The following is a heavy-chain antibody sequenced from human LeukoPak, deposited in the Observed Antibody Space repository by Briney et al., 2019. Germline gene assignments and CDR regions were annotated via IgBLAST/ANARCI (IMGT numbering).Heavy chain of an antibody. CDR2: MNPNSGNT. CDR1: GYTFTSYD. Sequence: ASVKVSCKASGYTFTSYDINWVRQATGQGLEWMGWMNPNSGNTGYAQKFQGRVTMTRNTPISTAYMELSSLRSEDTAVYYCARADYDSSGSTRKQIDYWGQGTLVTVSS. CDR3: ARADYDSSGSTRKQIDY. D-gene: IGHD3-22*01. J-gene: IGHJ4*02. V-gene: IGHV1-8*01.